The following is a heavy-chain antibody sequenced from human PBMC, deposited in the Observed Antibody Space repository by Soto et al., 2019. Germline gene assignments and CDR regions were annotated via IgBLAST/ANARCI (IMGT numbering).Heavy chain of an antibody. D-gene: IGHD2-15*01. J-gene: IGHJ5*02. V-gene: IGHV1-8*01. CDR3: ARGRGGYCTGGTCYRWFDP. Sequence: ASVKVSCKASGYSFSNYDTYWVRQAPGQGLEWMGWMNPNSGDTVYAQKFQGRVTMTRDASVSTAYMELSSLTSEDTAVYYCARGRGGYCTGGTCYRWFDPWGQGPMVTV. CDR2: MNPNSGDT. CDR1: GYSFSNYD.